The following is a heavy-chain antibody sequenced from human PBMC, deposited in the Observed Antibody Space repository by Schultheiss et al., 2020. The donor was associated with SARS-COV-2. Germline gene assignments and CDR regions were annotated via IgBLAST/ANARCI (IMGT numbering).Heavy chain of an antibody. CDR3: TTDSTMVARDYYYYGMDV. D-gene: IGHD2-2*01. CDR1: GFTFSNAW. V-gene: IGHV3-15*01. J-gene: IGHJ6*02. Sequence: GGSLRLSCAASGFTFSNAWMSWVRQAPGKGLEWVGRIKSKTDGGTTDYAAPVKGRFTISSDDSKNTLYLQMNSLKTEDTAVYYCTTDSTMVARDYYYYGMDVWGQGTTVTVSS. CDR2: IKSKTDGGTT.